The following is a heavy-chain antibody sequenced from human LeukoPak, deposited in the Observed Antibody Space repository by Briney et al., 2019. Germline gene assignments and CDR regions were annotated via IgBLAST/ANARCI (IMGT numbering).Heavy chain of an antibody. V-gene: IGHV4-39*07. CDR1: GGSISSNGYY. CDR3: ASNQWPSWYFDL. CDR2: IYYTGST. D-gene: IGHD6-19*01. J-gene: IGHJ2*01. Sequence: IPSETLSLTCSVSGGSISSNGYYCGWIRQPPGKGLEWIGSIYYTGSTFDNPSLESRVTISMDKSRNHLSLKLNSVTAADTAVYYCASNQWPSWYFDLWGRGTLVTVSA.